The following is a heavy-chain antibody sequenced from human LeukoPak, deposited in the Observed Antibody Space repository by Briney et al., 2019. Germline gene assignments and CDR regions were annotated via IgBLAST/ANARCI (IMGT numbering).Heavy chain of an antibody. CDR3: ARATLSDFYFNY. J-gene: IGHJ4*02. V-gene: IGHV1-46*01. CDR2: INPSGGST. Sequence: ASVKVSCKASGYTFTSYYTHWVRQAPGQGLEWMGIINPSGGSTSYAQKFQGRVTLTRDTSTNTVFMELSSLTSEDTAVYFCARATLSDFYFNYWGQGTLVTVSS. CDR1: GYTFTSYY.